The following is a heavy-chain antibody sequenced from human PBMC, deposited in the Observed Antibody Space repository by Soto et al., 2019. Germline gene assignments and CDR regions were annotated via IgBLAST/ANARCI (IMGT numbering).Heavy chain of an antibody. CDR2: FLASGGNT. CDR1: GYSFFSHY. V-gene: IGHV1-46*01. J-gene: IGHJ4*02. D-gene: IGHD3-3*02. Sequence: ASVKVSCKASGYSFFSHYIHWVRQAPGQGLEWMGRFLASGGNTFYAQRFRGRVSMTRDTSSTNTVSLELTSLTSDDTAVYYCARGGATIFGVIDSWGQGTRVTVSS. CDR3: ARGGATIFGVIDS.